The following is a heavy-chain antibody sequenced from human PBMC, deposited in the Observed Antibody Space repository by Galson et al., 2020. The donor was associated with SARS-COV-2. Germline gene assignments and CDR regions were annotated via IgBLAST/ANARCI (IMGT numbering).Heavy chain of an antibody. J-gene: IGHJ6*02. CDR2: INAGNGNT. CDR3: ASGRIAVDNYYYYYGMDV. Sequence: ASVKVSCKASGYTFTSYAMHWVRQAPGQRLEWMGWINAGNGNTKYSQKFQGRVTITRDTSASTAYMELSSLRSEDTAVYYCASGRIAVDNYYYYYGMDVWGQGTTVTVSS. D-gene: IGHD6-19*01. V-gene: IGHV1-3*01. CDR1: GYTFTSYA.